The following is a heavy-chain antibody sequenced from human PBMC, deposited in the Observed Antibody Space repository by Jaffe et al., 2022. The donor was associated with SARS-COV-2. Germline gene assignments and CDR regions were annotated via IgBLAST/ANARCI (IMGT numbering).Heavy chain of an antibody. J-gene: IGHJ6*04. Sequence: QVQLQQWGAGLLKPSETLSLTCAVYGGSFSGYYWSWIRQPPGKGLEWIGEINHSGSTNYNPSLKSRVTISVDTSKNQFSLKLSSVTAADTAVYYCARMAVRGIQKPSKGDVWGKGTTVTVSS. V-gene: IGHV4-34*01. CDR1: GGSFSGYY. D-gene: IGHD3-10*01. CDR2: INHSGST. CDR3: ARMAVRGIQKPSKGDV.